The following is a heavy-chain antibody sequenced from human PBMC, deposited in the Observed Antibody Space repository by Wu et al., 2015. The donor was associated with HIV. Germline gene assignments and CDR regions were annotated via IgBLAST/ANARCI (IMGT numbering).Heavy chain of an antibody. D-gene: IGHD6-19*01. CDR2: MNPNSGNT. Sequence: QAHLVQSGAEVKKPGASVKVSCKASGYTFTNYDINWVRQATGQGLEWMGWMNPNSGNTNYAQKFKGRVTMTRDTSISTAYMELSRLRSDDTAVYYCARDMGHEGRQWLVQPGAFDIWGQGTMVTVSS. CDR1: GYTFTNYD. V-gene: IGHV1-8*01. J-gene: IGHJ3*02. CDR3: ARDMGHEGRQWLVQPGAFDI.